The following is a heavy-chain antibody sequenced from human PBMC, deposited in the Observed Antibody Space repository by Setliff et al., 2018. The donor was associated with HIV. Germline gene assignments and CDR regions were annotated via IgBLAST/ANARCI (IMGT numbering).Heavy chain of an antibody. CDR3: AKGGYYDSTGYYYYYLYYLDE. V-gene: IGHV1-69*13. J-gene: IGHJ6*03. D-gene: IGHD3-22*01. CDR2: VIPIFGTA. CDR1: GDTFNSYA. Sequence: GASVKVSCKASGDTFNSYAISWVRQAPGQGLEWMGGVIPIFGTANYAQKFQGRVTITADESTSTAYMELSSLRSEDTAVYYCAKGGYYDSTGYYYYYLYYLDEWGKGNPGHRLL.